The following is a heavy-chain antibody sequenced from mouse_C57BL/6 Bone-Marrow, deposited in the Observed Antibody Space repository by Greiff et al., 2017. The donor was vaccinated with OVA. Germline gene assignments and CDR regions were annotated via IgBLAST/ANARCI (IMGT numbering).Heavy chain of an antibody. CDR2: LSPRSGNT. V-gene: IGHV1-81*01. Sequence: VQLQQSGAELARPGASVKLSCTASGYTFTSYGISWVKQRTGQGLEWIGELSPRSGNTYYNEKFKGKATLTADKSSSTAYMELRSLTSEDSEVYLCARNYYDVSSPTYWGQGTLVTVSA. CDR3: ARNYYDVSSPTY. CDR1: GYTFTSYG. D-gene: IGHD1-1*01. J-gene: IGHJ3*01.